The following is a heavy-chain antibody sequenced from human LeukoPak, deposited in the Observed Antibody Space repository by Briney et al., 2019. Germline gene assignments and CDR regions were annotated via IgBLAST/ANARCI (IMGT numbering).Heavy chain of an antibody. V-gene: IGHV4-59*01. CDR1: GGSISGYS. J-gene: IGHJ4*02. D-gene: IGHD3-22*01. CDR3: ARATSTGYFYFDS. CDR2: IYYSGST. Sequence: KPSETLSLTCTVSGGSISGYSWTWIRQPPGKRLEWIGYIYYSGSTNYNPSLKSRVTMSVDTSKNQFSLKVNSVTAADTAVYYCARATSTGYFYFDSWGQGTLVTVSS.